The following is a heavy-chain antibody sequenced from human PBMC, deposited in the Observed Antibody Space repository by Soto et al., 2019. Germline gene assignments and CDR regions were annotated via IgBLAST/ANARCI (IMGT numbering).Heavy chain of an antibody. CDR2: IYYSGST. CDR3: ASLLPGIAAAGWWFDP. J-gene: IGHJ5*02. V-gene: IGHV4-31*03. D-gene: IGHD6-13*01. CDR1: GGSISSGGYY. Sequence: QVQLQESGPGLVKPSQTLSLTCTVSGGSISSGGYYWSWIRQHPGKGLEWIGYIYYSGSTYYNPSLKSRVTISVDTSKNQFSLKLSSVTAADTAVYYCASLLPGIAAAGWWFDPWGQGTLVTVSS.